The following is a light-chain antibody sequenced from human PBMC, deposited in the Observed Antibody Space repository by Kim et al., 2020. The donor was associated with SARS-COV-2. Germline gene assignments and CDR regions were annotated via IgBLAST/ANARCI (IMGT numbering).Light chain of an antibody. V-gene: IGKV3-15*01. CDR3: QHYNDWPGT. J-gene: IGKJ2*01. CDR2: GAY. CDR1: QSVSNY. Sequence: SVSPGERASLSCKACQSVSNYVAWYPMKPGQAHRVIIFGAYMRASGIPARFSGSGSGTDFTLSISSLQSEDSAFYYCQHYNDWPGTFGQGTKLEI.